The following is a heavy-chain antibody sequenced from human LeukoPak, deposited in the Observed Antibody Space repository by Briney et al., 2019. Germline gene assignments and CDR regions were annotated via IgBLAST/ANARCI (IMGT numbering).Heavy chain of an antibody. CDR1: GHSLTSYS. J-gene: IGHJ4*02. Sequence: ASVKVSCKAFGHSLTSYSMHWVRQAPGQGLEWMGIINPSGGSTSYAQKFQGRVTITRNTSISTAYMELSSLRSEDTAVYYCARGLQLHRDGYKIRAMGYWGQGTLVTVSS. D-gene: IGHD5-24*01. CDR2: INPSGGST. V-gene: IGHV1-46*01. CDR3: ARGLQLHRDGYKIRAMGY.